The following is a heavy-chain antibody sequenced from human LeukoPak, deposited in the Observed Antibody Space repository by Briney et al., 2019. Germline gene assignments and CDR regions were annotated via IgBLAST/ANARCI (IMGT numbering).Heavy chain of an antibody. D-gene: IGHD2-21*02. J-gene: IGHJ3*02. CDR2: IKPDGGEK. Sequence: QAGGSLRLSCAASGFTFTTSWMSWVRQTPGKGLEWVANIKPDGGEKHYVDSVKGRFTISRDTARSSLYLQMSSLGADDTALYYCARGVWSSLNAFDIWGQGTMVTVSS. CDR3: ARGVWSSLNAFDI. V-gene: IGHV3-7*01. CDR1: GFTFTTSW.